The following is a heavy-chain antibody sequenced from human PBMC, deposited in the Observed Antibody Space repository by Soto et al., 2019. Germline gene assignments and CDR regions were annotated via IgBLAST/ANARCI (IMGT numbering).Heavy chain of an antibody. CDR2: FSAYNGNT. D-gene: IGHD2-15*01. Sequence: QVQLVQSGAEVKKPGASVKVSCKASGYTFTSYAISWVRQAPGQGLEWMGWFSAYNGNTNYAQKLQGRVTMTTYTSTSTAYMELRSLRSDDTAMYYCATTLGYCSGGSCYGYYFDYWGQGTLVTVSS. CDR1: GYTFTSYA. J-gene: IGHJ4*02. CDR3: ATTLGYCSGGSCYGYYFDY. V-gene: IGHV1-18*01.